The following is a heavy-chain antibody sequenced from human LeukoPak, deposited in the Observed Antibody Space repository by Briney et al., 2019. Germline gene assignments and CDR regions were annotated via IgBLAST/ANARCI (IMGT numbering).Heavy chain of an antibody. D-gene: IGHD6-13*01. CDR3: ARDRLSLSSPGYYYYGMDV. Sequence: ASVKVSSKASGYTFTGYYMHWVRQAPGQGLEWMGWITPKSGGTKYEQRFQGRVTMTRDTSINTASMEMTRLKSDDTAVYYCARDRLSLSSPGYYYYGMDVWGQGTTVTVSS. V-gene: IGHV1-2*02. CDR2: ITPKSGGT. CDR1: GYTFTGYY. J-gene: IGHJ6*02.